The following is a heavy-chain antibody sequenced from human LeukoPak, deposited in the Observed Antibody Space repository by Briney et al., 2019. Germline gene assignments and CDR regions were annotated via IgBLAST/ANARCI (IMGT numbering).Heavy chain of an antibody. Sequence: GGSLRLSCPPSGFTFSSDGMHWVRQAPGKGLEWVAFIRYDGSNKYYADSVKGRFTISRDNSKNTLYLQMNSLRAEDTAVYYCAKDRSGSSWYGDFDYWGQGTLVTVSS. CDR2: IRYDGSNK. CDR3: AKDRSGSSWYGDFDY. D-gene: IGHD6-13*01. V-gene: IGHV3-30*02. CDR1: GFTFSSDG. J-gene: IGHJ4*02.